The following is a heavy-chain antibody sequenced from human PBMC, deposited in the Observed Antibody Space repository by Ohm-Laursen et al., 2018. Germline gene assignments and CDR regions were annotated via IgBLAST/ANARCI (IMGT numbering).Heavy chain of an antibody. CDR3: ARGYASGNYFY. V-gene: IGHV3-33*01. CDR2: TWAITGNT. Sequence: SLRLSCAASGFTLNSYGIHWVRQAPGKGLEWVAVTWAITGNTYYADSVKGRFTISRDNSKNTVYLQMNSLRDGDTAVYYCARGYASGNYFYWGQGTLVTVSS. D-gene: IGHD3-10*01. J-gene: IGHJ4*02. CDR1: GFTLNSYG.